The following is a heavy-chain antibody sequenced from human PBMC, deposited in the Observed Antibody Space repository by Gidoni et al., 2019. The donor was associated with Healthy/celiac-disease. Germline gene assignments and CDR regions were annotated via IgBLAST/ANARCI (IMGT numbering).Heavy chain of an antibody. CDR2: IYHSGST. CDR3: ARDWVVSAAAGRFSEGVYHYMDV. CDR1: GGSISSSNW. Sequence: QVQLQESGPGLVKPSGTLSLTCAVSGGSISSSNWWSWVRQPPGKGLEWIGEIYHSGSTNYNPSLKSRVTISVDKSKNQFSLKLSSVTAADTAVYYCARDWVVSAAAGRFSEGVYHYMDVWGKGTTVTVSS. V-gene: IGHV4-4*02. J-gene: IGHJ6*03. D-gene: IGHD6-13*01.